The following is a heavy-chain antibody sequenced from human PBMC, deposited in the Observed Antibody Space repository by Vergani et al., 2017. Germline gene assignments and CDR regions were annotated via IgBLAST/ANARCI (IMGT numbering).Heavy chain of an antibody. CDR3: ATPRLRFSYYYYYGMDV. V-gene: IGHV1-69*11. D-gene: IGHD5-12*01. CDR2: IIPVLGTA. J-gene: IGHJ6*02. CDR1: GDTFSSYA. Sequence: QVQLVQSGAEVKKPGSSVKVSCKTSGDTFSSYALSWVRQAPGQGLEWMGRIIPVLGTAEYAQKFQGRVTITADESTSTAYMELSSLRSEDTAVFYCATPRLRFSYYYYYGMDVWGQGTTVTVSS.